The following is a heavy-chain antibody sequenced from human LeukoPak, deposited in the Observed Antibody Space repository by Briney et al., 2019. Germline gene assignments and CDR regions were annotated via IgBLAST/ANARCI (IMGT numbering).Heavy chain of an antibody. V-gene: IGHV5-51*01. CDR3: ARLGGEETWTEMPGGDP. CDR2: IYPGDSDT. J-gene: IGHJ5*02. D-gene: IGHD3-10*01. Sequence: GESLKISCKGSGYSFTSYWTGWVRQMPGKGLEWMGIIYPGDSDTRYSPSFQGQVTISADKSISTAYLQWSSLKASDTAMYYCARLGGEETWTEMPGGDPWGQGTLVTVSS. CDR1: GYSFTSYW.